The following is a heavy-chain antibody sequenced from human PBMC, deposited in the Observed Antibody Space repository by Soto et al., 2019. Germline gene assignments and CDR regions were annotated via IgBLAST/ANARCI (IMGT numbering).Heavy chain of an antibody. V-gene: IGHV5-51*01. J-gene: IGHJ6*02. CDR1: GYSFTSYW. Sequence: PGESLKISCKGSGYSFTSYWIGWVRQMPGKGLEWMGIIYPGDSDTRYSPSFQGQVTISADKSISTAYLQWSSLKASDTAMYYWARHAYRGYSNYYYGMDVWGQGTTVTVSS. CDR3: ARHAYRGYSNYYYGMDV. CDR2: IYPGDSDT. D-gene: IGHD5-18*01.